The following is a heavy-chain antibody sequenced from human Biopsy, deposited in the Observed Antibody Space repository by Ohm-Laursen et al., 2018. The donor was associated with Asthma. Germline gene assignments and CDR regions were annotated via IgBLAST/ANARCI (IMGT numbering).Heavy chain of an antibody. D-gene: IGHD4-23*01. CDR1: GFTVSTNG. J-gene: IGHJ3*02. CDR2: IYSGGGT. CDR3: ARAYGGSFFSGSFDI. V-gene: IGHV3-53*01. Sequence: SLRLSCAASGFTVSTNGMSWVRQPPGKGLEWVSVIYSGGGTYYADSVQGRVTISRDNSKNTLPLHMNSLRAEDTAVYYCARAYGGSFFSGSFDIWGQGTMVTVSS.